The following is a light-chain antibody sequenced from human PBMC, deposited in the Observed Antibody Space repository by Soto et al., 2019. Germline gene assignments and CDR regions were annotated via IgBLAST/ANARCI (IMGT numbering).Light chain of an antibody. CDR1: QTISSTY. J-gene: IGKJ4*01. Sequence: EIVLTQSPGTLSLSPGDIATLSCRASQTISSTYVAWYQQKPGQAHRLLLYAASTMATGIPDRFSGSGSGAGFTLTISRREPDDVPDAYCQQYGNSPKTCGRGTKVDI. V-gene: IGKV3-20*01. CDR3: QQYGNSPKT. CDR2: AAS.